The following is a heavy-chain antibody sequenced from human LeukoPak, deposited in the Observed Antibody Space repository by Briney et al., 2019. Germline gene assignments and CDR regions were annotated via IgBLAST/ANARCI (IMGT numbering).Heavy chain of an antibody. D-gene: IGHD3-22*01. J-gene: IGHJ3*02. CDR2: IRDDGSNK. Sequence: PGGYLRLSCAASGFTFSSYGMHWVRQAPGKGLEWVAFIRDDGSNKFYADSVKGRFTISRDNSKNTLYLQMNSLRAEDTAVYYCAREGYYDSSGHGDAFDIWGQGTMATVSS. CDR1: GFTFSSYG. CDR3: AREGYYDSSGHGDAFDI. V-gene: IGHV3-30*02.